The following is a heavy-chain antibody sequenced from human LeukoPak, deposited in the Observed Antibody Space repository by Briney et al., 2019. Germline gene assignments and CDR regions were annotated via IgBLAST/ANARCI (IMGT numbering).Heavy chain of an antibody. CDR1: GFTFSSYA. V-gene: IGHV3-23*01. J-gene: IGHJ4*02. CDR2: ISASGGST. Sequence: GGSLRLSCAASGFTFSSYAMSWVRQAPGKGLEWVSAISASGGSTYYADSVEGRFTISRDNAKNSLYLQMNSLRAEDTAVYYCATLVGATFDYWGQGTLVTVSS. CDR3: ATLVGATFDY. D-gene: IGHD1-26*01.